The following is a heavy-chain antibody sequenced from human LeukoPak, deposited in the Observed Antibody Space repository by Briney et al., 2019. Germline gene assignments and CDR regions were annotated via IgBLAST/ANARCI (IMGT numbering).Heavy chain of an antibody. V-gene: IGHV4-59*01. J-gene: IGHJ4*02. CDR2: IHYSGSS. Sequence: SETLSLTCTVSGGSISDYYWSWIRQPPGKGLEWIGYIHYSGSSNYNPSLKSRVTISVDTSKNRFSLKLSSVTAADTAVYYCARYDRSGYGFDCWGQGTLVTVSS. CDR3: ARYDRSGYGFDC. D-gene: IGHD5-12*01. CDR1: GGSISDYY.